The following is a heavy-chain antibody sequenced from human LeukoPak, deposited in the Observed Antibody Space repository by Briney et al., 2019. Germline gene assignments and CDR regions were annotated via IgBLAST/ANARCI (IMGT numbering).Heavy chain of an antibody. CDR2: MDEHGSEI. J-gene: IGHJ4*02. V-gene: IGHV3-7*01. D-gene: IGHD2-21*01. CDR3: ARPRGCGTSRCNNFDY. Sequence: GGSLRLSCAVSGFIFSDFSMSWVRQAPGKGLEWVVKMDEHGSEIFYVDSVKGRFTISRDNAKNSLFLQLNRLRADDTAVYYCARPRGCGTSRCNNFDYWGQGTLVTVSS. CDR1: GFIFSDFS.